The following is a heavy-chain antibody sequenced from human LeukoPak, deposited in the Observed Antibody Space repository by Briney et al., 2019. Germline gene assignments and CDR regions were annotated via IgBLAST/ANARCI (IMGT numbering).Heavy chain of an antibody. CDR2: ISSSGRNI. CDR1: GFTFSNYE. D-gene: IGHD1-14*01. Sequence: PGGSLRLSCAASGFTFSNYEFNWVRQAPGKGLEWVSYISSSGRNIYYADSVKGRFTISRDNSKNTLFLHMNSLRSDDTAVYYCTKAQLPRHEPGNFYFDYWGQGILVTVSS. CDR3: TKAQLPRHEPGNFYFDY. J-gene: IGHJ4*02. V-gene: IGHV3-48*03.